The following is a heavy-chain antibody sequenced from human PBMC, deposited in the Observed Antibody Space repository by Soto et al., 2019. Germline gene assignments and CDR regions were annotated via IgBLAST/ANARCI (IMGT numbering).Heavy chain of an antibody. J-gene: IGHJ4*02. CDR2: IIPIFGTA. CDR1: GGTFSSYA. V-gene: IGHV1-69*13. D-gene: IGHD6-19*01. Sequence: SVKVSCKDSGGTFSSYAISWVRQAPGQGLEWMGGIIPIFGTANYAQKFQGRVTITADESTSTAYMELSSLRSEDTAVYYCARGVAVAGTYFDYWGQGTLVTVSS. CDR3: ARGVAVAGTYFDY.